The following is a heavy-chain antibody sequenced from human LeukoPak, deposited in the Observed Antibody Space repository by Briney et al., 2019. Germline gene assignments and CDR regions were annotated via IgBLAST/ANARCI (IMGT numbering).Heavy chain of an antibody. Sequence: PGGSLRLSCAASGFTFSSYAMSWVRQAPGKGLEWVANIKQDGSEKYYVDSLKGRFAISRDNAKNSLFLQMNSLRAEDTAVYYCAREGVAYAFDIWGQGTMVTVSS. D-gene: IGHD5-12*01. V-gene: IGHV3-7*01. CDR2: IKQDGSEK. CDR3: AREGVAYAFDI. CDR1: GFTFSSYA. J-gene: IGHJ3*02.